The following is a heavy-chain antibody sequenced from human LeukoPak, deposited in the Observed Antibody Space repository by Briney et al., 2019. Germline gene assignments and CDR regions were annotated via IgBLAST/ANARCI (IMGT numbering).Heavy chain of an antibody. Sequence: SETLSPTCAVYGGSFSGYYWSWIRQPPGKGLEWIGEINHSGSTNYNPSLKSRVTISVDTSKNQFSLKLSSVTAADTAVYYCARGTVFGVVITRDYYYYMDVWGKGTTVTVSS. V-gene: IGHV4-34*01. CDR1: GGSFSGYY. CDR3: ARGTVFGVVITRDYYYYMDV. D-gene: IGHD3-3*01. CDR2: INHSGST. J-gene: IGHJ6*03.